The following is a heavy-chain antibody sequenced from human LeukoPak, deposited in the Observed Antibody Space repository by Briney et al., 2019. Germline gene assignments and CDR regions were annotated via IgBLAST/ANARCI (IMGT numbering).Heavy chain of an antibody. CDR1: GGSISSGDYY. D-gene: IGHD1-1*01. V-gene: IGHV4-31*03. J-gene: IGHJ1*01. CDR2: IYNSAST. Sequence: TLSLTCTVTGGSISSGDYYWSWIRQHPGKGLEWIARIYNSASTYYNPSLKSRVTTSVDTSKNQFSLKLSSVTAADTAVYYCATESRYPYFQNWGQGTLVTVSS. CDR3: ATESRYPYFQN.